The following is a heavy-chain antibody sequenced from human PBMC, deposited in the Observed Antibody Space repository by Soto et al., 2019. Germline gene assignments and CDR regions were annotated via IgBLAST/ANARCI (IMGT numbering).Heavy chain of an antibody. CDR2: IYYSGTT. CDR1: RGSISSYY. CDR3: ARALPMVRGVISYYFDF. V-gene: IGHV4-59*01. D-gene: IGHD3-10*01. Sequence: SETLSLTCTVSRGSISSYYWNWIRQPPGKGLEWIGYIYYSGTTYYNPSLKSRLTISIDTSKKQFSLRLTSVTAADTAVYYCARALPMVRGVISYYFDFWGQGTLVTVS. J-gene: IGHJ4*02.